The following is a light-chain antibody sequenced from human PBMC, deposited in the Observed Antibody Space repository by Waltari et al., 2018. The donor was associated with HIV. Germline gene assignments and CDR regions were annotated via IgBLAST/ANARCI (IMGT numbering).Light chain of an antibody. CDR1: QTINNW. CDR3: QQYNTFPYT. J-gene: IGKJ2*01. CDR2: QAS. Sequence: DIQMTQSPSTLSASVGDGVTISCRASQTINNWLAWYQQKPGQAPKLLIYQASKLESGVPSWFRGTRSGTEFTLTISSLQPDDFATYYCQQYNTFPYTFGQGTKLEIK. V-gene: IGKV1-5*03.